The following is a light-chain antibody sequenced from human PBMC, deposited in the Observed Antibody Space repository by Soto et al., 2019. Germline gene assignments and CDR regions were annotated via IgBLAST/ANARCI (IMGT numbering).Light chain of an antibody. CDR2: DNN. J-gene: IGLJ1*01. CDR3: GTWDSSLSAYV. CDR1: SSNIGNNY. V-gene: IGLV1-51*01. Sequence: QSVLTQPPSVSAAPGRKVTISCSGSSSNIGNNYVSWYQQLPGTAPKLLIYDNNKRPSGIPDRFSGSKSGTSATLVITGLQTGDEADYYCGTWDSSLSAYVFGTGTKVTVL.